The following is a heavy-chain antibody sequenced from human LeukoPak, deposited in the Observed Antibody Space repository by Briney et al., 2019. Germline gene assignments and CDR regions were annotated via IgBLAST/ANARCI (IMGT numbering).Heavy chain of an antibody. V-gene: IGHV3-43*01. CDR3: AKDMVVLWFEGIDY. CDR1: GFTFDDYT. CDR2: ISWDGGST. Sequence: GGSLRLSCAASGFTFDDYTMHWVRQAPGKGLEWVSLISWDGGSTYYADSVKGRFTISRDNSKNSLYLQMNSLRTEDTALYYCAKDMVVLWFEGIDYWGQGTLVTVSS. D-gene: IGHD3-10*01. J-gene: IGHJ4*02.